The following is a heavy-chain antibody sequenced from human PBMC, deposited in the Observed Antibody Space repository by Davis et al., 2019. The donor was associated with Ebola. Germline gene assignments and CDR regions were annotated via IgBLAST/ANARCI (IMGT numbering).Heavy chain of an antibody. Sequence: GGSLRLSCAASGFTFSSYAMSWVRQAPGKGLEWVSAISGSGGSTYYADSVKGRFTISRDNSKKTLYLQMNSLKTEDTAVYYCTTDKYTSSWYGGWFDPWGQGTLVTVSS. V-gene: IGHV3-23*01. CDR2: ISGSGGST. CDR3: TTDKYTSSWYGGWFDP. CDR1: GFTFSSYA. D-gene: IGHD6-13*01. J-gene: IGHJ5*02.